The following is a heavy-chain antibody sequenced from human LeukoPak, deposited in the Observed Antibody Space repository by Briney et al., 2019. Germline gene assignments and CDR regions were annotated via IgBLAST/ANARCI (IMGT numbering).Heavy chain of an antibody. CDR1: GFTFSSYS. D-gene: IGHD6-13*01. Sequence: PGGSLRLSCAASGFTFSSYSMNWVRQAPGKGLEWVSYISSSSSTIYYADSVKGRFTISRDNAKNSLYLQMNSLRAEDTAVYYCARKRIAIDYWGQGTLVTVSS. V-gene: IGHV3-48*04. CDR2: ISSSSSTI. CDR3: ARKRIAIDY. J-gene: IGHJ4*02.